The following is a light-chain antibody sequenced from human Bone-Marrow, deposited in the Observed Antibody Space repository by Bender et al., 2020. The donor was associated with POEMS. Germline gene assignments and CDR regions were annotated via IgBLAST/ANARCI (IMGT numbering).Light chain of an antibody. V-gene: IGLV3-21*02. J-gene: IGLJ2*01. CDR3: QVWDSSSGQVV. CDR2: DDS. CDR1: NIGSKS. Sequence: SYVLTQPPSVSVAPGQTARITCGGDNIGSKSVHWYQQKPGRAPVVVVYDDSDRPSGIPERFSGSNSGNAATLTISRFEAGDEADYYCQVWDSSSGQVVFGGGTKLAVL.